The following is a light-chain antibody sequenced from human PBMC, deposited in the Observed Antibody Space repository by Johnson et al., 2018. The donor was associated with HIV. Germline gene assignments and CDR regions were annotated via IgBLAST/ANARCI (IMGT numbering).Light chain of an antibody. CDR2: ENN. Sequence: QSVLTQPPSVSAAPGQKVTISCSGSSSNIGNNYVSWYQQLPGTAPKLLIYENNKRPSGIRDRFSGSKSDTAATLAITGLQTGDAADYYCGTWDSSLSAYVFGTGTKVTVL. V-gene: IGLV1-51*02. CDR1: SSNIGNNY. CDR3: GTWDSSLSAYV. J-gene: IGLJ1*01.